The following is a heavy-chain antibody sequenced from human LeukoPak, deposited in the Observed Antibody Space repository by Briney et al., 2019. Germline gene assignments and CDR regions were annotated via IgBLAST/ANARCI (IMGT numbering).Heavy chain of an antibody. CDR3: AGGGDGNSYYDY. J-gene: IGHJ4*02. V-gene: IGHV6-1*01. Sequence: SQTLSLTCAISGDSASNNIASWDWIRQSRSRGLEWLGRTYYLSHWVRDYAESVRSRIPINPDTSNNQFSLLLNSVGRGDSAVYFCAGGGDGNSYYDYWGQGILVTVSS. CDR2: TYYLSHWVR. CDR1: GDSASNNIAS. D-gene: IGHD3-16*01.